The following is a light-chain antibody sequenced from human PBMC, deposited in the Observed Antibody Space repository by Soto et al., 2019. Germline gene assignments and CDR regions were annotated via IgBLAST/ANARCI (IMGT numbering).Light chain of an antibody. J-gene: IGKJ3*01. CDR3: QQRSDWPLT. CDR2: DAS. CDR1: QSISNN. Sequence: EIVLTQSPATLSLSPGERATLSCRASQSISNNLGWYQQKPGQAPRLLIYDASNRAPGITSRFSGSGSWTDFTLPISSLEPEDFAVYYCQQRSDWPLTFGPGTKVDI. V-gene: IGKV3-11*01.